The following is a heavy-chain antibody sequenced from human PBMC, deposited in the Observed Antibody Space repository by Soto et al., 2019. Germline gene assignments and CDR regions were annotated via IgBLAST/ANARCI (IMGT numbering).Heavy chain of an antibody. V-gene: IGHV4-59*08. CDR3: ARSLGYCSSTSCHPLDV. J-gene: IGHJ6*04. CDR2: IYYSGST. CDR1: GGSISSYY. D-gene: IGHD2-2*01. Sequence: QMQLQESGPGLVKPSETLSLTCTVSGGSISSYYWSWIRQPPGKGLEWIGYIYYSGSTNYNPSLKSRVTISVDTSKDQFSLKLSSVTAADTAVYYCARSLGYCSSTSCHPLDVWGKGTTVTVSS.